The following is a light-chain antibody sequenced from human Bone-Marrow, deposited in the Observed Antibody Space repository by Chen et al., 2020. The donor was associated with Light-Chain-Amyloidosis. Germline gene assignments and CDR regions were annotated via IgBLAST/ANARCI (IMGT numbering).Light chain of an antibody. V-gene: IGKV1-5*03. CDR1: QSIVDW. J-gene: IGKJ2*01. CDR3: QQYKTFSFT. CDR2: KAS. Sequence: DIRMTQSPSTLSASVGDRVTITCRASQSIVDWLAWYQQKPGKAPNLLITKASNLQSGVPSRFSGGGSGTAFSLTISNLQPDDCAIYYCQQYKTFSFTFGQGTKLEVK.